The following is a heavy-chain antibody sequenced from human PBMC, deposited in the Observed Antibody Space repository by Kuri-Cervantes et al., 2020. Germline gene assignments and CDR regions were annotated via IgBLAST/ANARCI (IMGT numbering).Heavy chain of an antibody. J-gene: IGHJ4*02. V-gene: IGHV4-31*03. Sequence: SETLSLTCTVSGGSISSGGYYWSWIRQHPGKGLEWIGYIYYSGSTYYNPSLKSRVTISVDTSKNQFSLKLGSVTAADTAVYYCARDDGGGSGNALDYWGQGTLVTVSS. D-gene: IGHD3-10*01. CDR1: GGSISSGGYY. CDR2: IYYSGST. CDR3: ARDDGGGSGNALDY.